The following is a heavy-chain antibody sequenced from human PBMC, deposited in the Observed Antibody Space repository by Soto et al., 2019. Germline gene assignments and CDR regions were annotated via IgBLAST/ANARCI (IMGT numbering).Heavy chain of an antibody. CDR2: IWYDRSNK. V-gene: IGHV3-33*01. CDR1: GFTFSSYG. CDR3: ARDLMTTVTRAGLYY. Sequence: GGSLRLSCAASGFTFSSYGMHWVRQAPGKGLEWVAVIWYDRSNKYYADSVKGRFTISRDNSKNTLYLQMNSLRAEDTAVYYCARDLMTTVTRAGLYYWGQGTLVTVSS. J-gene: IGHJ4*02. D-gene: IGHD4-17*01.